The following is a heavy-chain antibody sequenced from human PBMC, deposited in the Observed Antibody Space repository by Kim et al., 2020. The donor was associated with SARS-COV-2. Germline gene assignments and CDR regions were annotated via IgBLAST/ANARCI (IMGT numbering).Heavy chain of an antibody. D-gene: IGHD2-15*01. CDR2: INPNTGGT. Sequence: ASVKVSCKASGYSFTGHYIHWVRQAPGQGLEWMGWINPNTGGTKHAQKFQGRVTMTRDTSISTGYMELSRLRSDDTAVYYCARDSDITRGYWNEEDYHGMDVWGQGTTVTVSS. CDR3: ARDSDITRGYWNEEDYHGMDV. CDR1: GYSFTGHY. V-gene: IGHV1-2*02. J-gene: IGHJ6*02.